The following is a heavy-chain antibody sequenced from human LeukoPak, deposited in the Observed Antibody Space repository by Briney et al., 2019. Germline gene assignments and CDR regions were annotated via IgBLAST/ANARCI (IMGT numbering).Heavy chain of an antibody. CDR3: ARVKDFNDFWSGYYSYFDY. D-gene: IGHD3-3*01. J-gene: IGHJ4*02. Sequence: PSETLSLTCTVSGGSVSSGSYYWSWIRQPPGKGLEWIGYIYYSGSTNYNPSLKSRVTISVDTSKNQFSLKLSSVTAADTAVYYCARVKDFNDFWSGYYSYFDYWGQGTLVTVSS. CDR1: GGSVSSGSYY. CDR2: IYYSGST. V-gene: IGHV4-61*01.